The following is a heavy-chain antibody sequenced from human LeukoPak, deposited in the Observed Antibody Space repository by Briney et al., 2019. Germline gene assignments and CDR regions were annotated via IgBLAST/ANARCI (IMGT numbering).Heavy chain of an antibody. CDR1: GFTFSDYY. CDR3: ARAGSSSWYLFDY. V-gene: IGHV3-11*04. Sequence: PGGSLRLSCAASGFTFSDYYMSWIRQAPGKGLEWVSYISSSGSTIYYADSAKGRFTISRDNAKNSLYLQMNSLRAEDTAVYYCARAGSSSWYLFDYWGQGTLVTVSS. CDR2: ISSSGSTI. J-gene: IGHJ4*02. D-gene: IGHD6-13*01.